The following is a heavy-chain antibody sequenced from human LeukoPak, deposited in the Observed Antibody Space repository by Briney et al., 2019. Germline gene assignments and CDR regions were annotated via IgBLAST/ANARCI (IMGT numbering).Heavy chain of an antibody. CDR2: IYTSGST. Sequence: SETLSLTCTVSGGSISSYYWSWIRQPAGKGLEWIGRIYTSGSTNYNPSLKSRVTMSVDTSKNQFSLKLSSVTAADTAVYYCARGRYYGSSGYYGNYFDYWGQGTLVTVSS. J-gene: IGHJ4*02. CDR1: GGSISSYY. D-gene: IGHD3-22*01. V-gene: IGHV4-4*07. CDR3: ARGRYYGSSGYYGNYFDY.